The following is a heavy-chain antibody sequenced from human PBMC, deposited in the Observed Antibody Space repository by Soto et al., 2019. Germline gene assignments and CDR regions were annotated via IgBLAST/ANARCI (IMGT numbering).Heavy chain of an antibody. J-gene: IGHJ4*02. CDR1: GGTFSSYA. D-gene: IGHD2-15*01. V-gene: IGHV1-69*12. CDR3: ARESRYCSGGSCYFLPGIDY. CDR2: IIPIFGTA. Sequence: QVQLVQSGAEVKKPGSSVKVSCKASGGTFSSYAISWVRQAPGQGLEWMGGIIPIFGTANYAQKFQGRVTITADESTSTDYMELSSLRSEDTPVYYCARESRYCSGGSCYFLPGIDYWGQGTLVTVSS.